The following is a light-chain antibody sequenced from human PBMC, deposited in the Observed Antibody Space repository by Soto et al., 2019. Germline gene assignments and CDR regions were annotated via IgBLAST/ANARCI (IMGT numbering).Light chain of an antibody. V-gene: IGLV2-14*01. CDR3: SSYTTSRTLV. Sequence: QSALTQPASVSGSPGQSLTISCTGTSSDVGGYNYVYWYQQHPGKVPKLMIFEVSNRPSGVSNRFSGSKSGNTASLTISGLQAEDEADYHCSSYTTSRTLVFGPGTKVTVL. J-gene: IGLJ1*01. CDR1: SSDVGGYNY. CDR2: EVS.